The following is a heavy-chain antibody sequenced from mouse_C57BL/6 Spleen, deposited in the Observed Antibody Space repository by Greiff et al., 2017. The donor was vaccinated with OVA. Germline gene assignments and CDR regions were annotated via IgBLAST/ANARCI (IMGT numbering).Heavy chain of an antibody. V-gene: IGHV5-4*03. Sequence: EVMLVESGGGLVKPGGSLKLSCAASGFTFSSYAMSWVRQTPEKRLEWVATISDGGSYTYSPDNVKGRFTISRDNAKNNLYLQMGHLKSEDTAMYYCAQPPYGSSYSYFDVWGTGTTVTVSS. CDR1: GFTFSSYA. J-gene: IGHJ1*03. CDR3: AQPPYGSSYSYFDV. D-gene: IGHD1-1*01. CDR2: ISDGGSYT.